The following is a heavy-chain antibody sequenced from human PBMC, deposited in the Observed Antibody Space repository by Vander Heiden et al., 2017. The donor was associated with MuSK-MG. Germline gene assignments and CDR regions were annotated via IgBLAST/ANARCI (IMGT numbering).Heavy chain of an antibody. D-gene: IGHD1-26*01. J-gene: IGHJ6*03. Sequence: RRRVTISVDTSKNQFSLKLSSVTAADTAVYYCARHNEWGGSYYENYYYMDVWGKGTTVTVSS. V-gene: IGHV4-39*01. CDR3: ARHNEWGGSYYENYYYMDV.